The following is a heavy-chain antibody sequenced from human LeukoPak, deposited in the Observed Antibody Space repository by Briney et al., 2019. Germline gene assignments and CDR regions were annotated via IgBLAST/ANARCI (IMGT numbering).Heavy chain of an antibody. CDR2: INHSGST. CDR1: GGSFSGYY. Sequence: SETLSLTCAVYGGSFSGYYWSWIRQPPGKGLEWIGEINHSGSTNYNPSLKSRVTISVGTSKNQFSLKLSSVTAADTAVYYCARAHYGVVTPSYNWFDPWGQGTLVTVSS. D-gene: IGHD2-21*02. V-gene: IGHV4-34*01. CDR3: ARAHYGVVTPSYNWFDP. J-gene: IGHJ5*02.